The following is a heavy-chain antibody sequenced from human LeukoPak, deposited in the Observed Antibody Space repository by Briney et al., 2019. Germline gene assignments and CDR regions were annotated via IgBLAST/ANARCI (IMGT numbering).Heavy chain of an antibody. J-gene: IGHJ5*02. V-gene: IGHV4-34*01. D-gene: IGHD3-9*01. CDR3: ARHFFDWFRMKWFDP. Sequence: SETLSLTCAVYIDSFSNYHWNWIRQTPAKGMEWIGEVNESGGTNISPSLRSRVTISADTSENQFSLKLSSVTAADTAVYYCARHFFDWFRMKWFDPWGQGTLVTVSS. CDR2: VNESGGT. CDR1: IDSFSNYH.